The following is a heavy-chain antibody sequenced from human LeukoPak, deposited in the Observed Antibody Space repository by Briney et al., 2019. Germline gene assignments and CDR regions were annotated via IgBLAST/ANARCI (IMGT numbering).Heavy chain of an antibody. CDR1: GFTFTNYA. CDR3: ARVSGSFDM. D-gene: IGHD3-10*01. J-gene: IGHJ3*02. Sequence: GGSLRLSCAASGFTFTNYAMAWVRQAPGKGLEWVSAFGGGSAYYADSVKGRFTISRDNSKNTLCLQVNSRRADDTAVYYCARVSGSFDMWGQGTMVTVSS. V-gene: IGHV3-23*01. CDR2: FGGGSA.